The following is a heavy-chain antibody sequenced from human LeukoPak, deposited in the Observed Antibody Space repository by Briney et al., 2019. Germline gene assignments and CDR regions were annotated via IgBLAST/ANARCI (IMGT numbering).Heavy chain of an antibody. Sequence: SETLSLTCTVSGGSISSDWYWGWVRQPPGNGLEWIGAIYRNGDTYYNPSLKSRVTISLDTSKNQFSLRLNSVTAADTAVYCARAKRDYYDNSGYESYYYFMDVWGKGTTVTVSS. J-gene: IGHJ6*03. CDR3: ARAKRDYYDNSGYESYYYFMDV. CDR1: GGSISSDWY. D-gene: IGHD3-22*01. CDR2: IYRNGDT. V-gene: IGHV4-38-2*02.